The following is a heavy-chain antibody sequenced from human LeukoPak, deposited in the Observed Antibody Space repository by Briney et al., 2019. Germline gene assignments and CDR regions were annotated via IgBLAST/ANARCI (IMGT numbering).Heavy chain of an antibody. J-gene: IGHJ4*02. D-gene: IGHD5-18*01. V-gene: IGHV3-33*01. CDR2: IWYDGSNK. Sequence: GGSLRLSCAASGFTFSSYGMHWVRQAPGKGLEWVAVIWYDGSNKYYADSVKGRFTISRDNSKNTLYLQMNSLRAEDTAVYYCARGDHSFSSGCCFHDWGQGTLVTVSS. CDR3: ARGDHSFSSGCCFHD. CDR1: GFTFSSYG.